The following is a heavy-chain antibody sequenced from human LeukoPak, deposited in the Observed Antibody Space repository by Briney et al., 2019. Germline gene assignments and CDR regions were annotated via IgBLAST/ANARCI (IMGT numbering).Heavy chain of an antibody. CDR1: GGSISSSSYY. J-gene: IGHJ4*02. CDR2: IYYSGST. V-gene: IGHV4-39*07. D-gene: IGHD3-10*01. CDR3: ARDLDRRVRGGDY. Sequence: SETLSLTCTVSGGSISSSSYYWGWIRQPPGKGLEWIGSIYYSGSTYYNPSLKSRVTISVDTSKNQFSLKLSSVTAADTAVYYCARDLDRRVRGGDYWGQGTLVTVSS.